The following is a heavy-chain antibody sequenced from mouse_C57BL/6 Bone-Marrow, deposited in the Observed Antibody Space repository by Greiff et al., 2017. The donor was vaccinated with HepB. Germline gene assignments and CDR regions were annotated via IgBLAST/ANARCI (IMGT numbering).Heavy chain of an antibody. CDR3: ARHEKLGMDY. J-gene: IGHJ4*01. Sequence: EVKLMESGGGLVQPGGSLKLSCAASGFTFSDYGMAWVRQAPRKGPEWVAFISNLAYSIYYADTVTGRFTISRENAKNTLYLEMSSLRSEDTAMYYCARHEKLGMDYWGQGTSVTVSS. CDR1: GFTFSDYG. CDR2: ISNLAYSI. V-gene: IGHV5-15*01. D-gene: IGHD4-1*01.